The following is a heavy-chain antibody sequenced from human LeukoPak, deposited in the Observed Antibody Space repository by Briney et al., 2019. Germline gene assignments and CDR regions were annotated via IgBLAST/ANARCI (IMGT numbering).Heavy chain of an antibody. CDR3: AKGVVGATNPNLNWFDP. V-gene: IGHV3-23*01. Sequence: GGSLRLSCAASGFTFSSYAMSWVRQAPGTGLEWVSAISGSGGRPYYADPVKGRFTISRENSKNTLYLQMNSLRAEDTAVYYCAKGVVGATNPNLNWFDPWGQGTLVTVSS. CDR1: GFTFSSYA. J-gene: IGHJ5*02. CDR2: ISGSGGRP. D-gene: IGHD1-26*01.